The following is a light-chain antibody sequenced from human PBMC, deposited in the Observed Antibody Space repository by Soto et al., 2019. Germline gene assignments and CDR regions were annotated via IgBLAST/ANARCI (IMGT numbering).Light chain of an antibody. CDR1: SSDVGGYDY. CDR3: SSHTSGNTRV. J-gene: IGLJ1*01. Sequence: QSVLTQPASVSGSPGQSIAISCTGTSSDVGGYDYVSWYQQHPDKAPKLMIYEVTKRPSGVFNRFSGSKSGNTASLTISGLQPEDEADYYCSSHTSGNTRVFGSGTKVTVL. CDR2: EVT. V-gene: IGLV2-14*01.